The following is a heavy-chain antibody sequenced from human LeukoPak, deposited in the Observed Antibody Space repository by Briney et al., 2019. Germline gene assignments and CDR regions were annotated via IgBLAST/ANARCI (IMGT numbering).Heavy chain of an antibody. Sequence: GGSLRLSCAASGFTFRDYDMTWIRQAPGKGLEWVSYISSSDTTMYNADSVKGRFTISRDNAKNSLYLQMNSLRAEDTAVYYCARFYGDYSGSGSYWGVGYYYMDVWGKGTTVTISS. CDR3: ARFYGDYSGSGSYWGVGYYYMDV. CDR1: GFTFRDYD. D-gene: IGHD3-10*01. CDR2: ISSSDTTM. V-gene: IGHV3-11*04. J-gene: IGHJ6*03.